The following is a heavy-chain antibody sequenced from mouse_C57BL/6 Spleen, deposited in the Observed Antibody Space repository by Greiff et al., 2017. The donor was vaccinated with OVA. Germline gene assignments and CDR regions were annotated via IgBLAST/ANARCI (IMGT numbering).Heavy chain of an antibody. CDR3: VREEDADGPYWYFDV. CDR1: GFTFNTYA. V-gene: IGHV10-3*01. Sequence: EVKLVESGGGLVQPKGSLKLSCAASGFTFNTYAMHWVRQAPGKGLEWVARIRSKSSNYATYYADSVKDRFTISRDDSQSMLYLQMNNLKTEDTAMYYCVREEDADGPYWYFDVWGTGTTVTVSS. CDR2: IRSKSSNYAT. J-gene: IGHJ1*03. D-gene: IGHD3-1*01.